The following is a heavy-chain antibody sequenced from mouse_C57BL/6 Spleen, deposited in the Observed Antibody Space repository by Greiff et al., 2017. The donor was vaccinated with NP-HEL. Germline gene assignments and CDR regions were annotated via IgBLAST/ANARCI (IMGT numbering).Heavy chain of an antibody. V-gene: IGHV14-2*01. J-gene: IGHJ2*01. Sequence: EVQLQQSGAELVKPGASVKLSCTASGFNIKDYYMHWVKQRTEQGLEWIGRIDPEDGEPKYAPKFQGKATITADTSSNTAYLQLSSLTSEDTAVYYCALDYYGSSYFDYWGQGTTLTVSS. CDR2: IDPEDGEP. D-gene: IGHD1-1*01. CDR1: GFNIKDYY. CDR3: ALDYYGSSYFDY.